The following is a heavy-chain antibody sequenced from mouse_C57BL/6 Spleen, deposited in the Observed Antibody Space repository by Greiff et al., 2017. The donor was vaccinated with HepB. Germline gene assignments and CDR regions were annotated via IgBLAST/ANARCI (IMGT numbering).Heavy chain of an antibody. CDR1: AFTIKAAY. Sequence: EVQLQQSGAELLRPGAPSKFSCPVSAFTIKAAYLPGVKQRPDQGLEWIGWIDPEKGDTEYASKFQGKATITADTSPNTAYLQLSSLTSEDTAVYYCTVYDYTYAMDYWGQGTSVTVSS. J-gene: IGHJ4*01. D-gene: IGHD2-4*01. CDR2: IDPEKGDT. V-gene: IGHV14-4*01. CDR3: TVYDYTYAMDY.